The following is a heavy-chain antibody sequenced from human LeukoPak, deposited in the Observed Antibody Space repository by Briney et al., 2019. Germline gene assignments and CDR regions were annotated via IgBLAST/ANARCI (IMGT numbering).Heavy chain of an antibody. CDR2: ISGSGGHT. J-gene: IGHJ6*03. CDR3: AKGGVATMRDGYNYYYYYMEV. CDR1: GIAFTSHA. D-gene: IGHD5-24*01. Sequence: GGSLRLSCAASGIAFTSHAMSWVRQAPGKGLEWVSLISGSGGHTYYGDSVKGRFTISRDNSKSTLYLQMNSLRAEDTAVYYCAKGGVATMRDGYNYYYYYMEVWGRGTTVTVSS. V-gene: IGHV3-23*01.